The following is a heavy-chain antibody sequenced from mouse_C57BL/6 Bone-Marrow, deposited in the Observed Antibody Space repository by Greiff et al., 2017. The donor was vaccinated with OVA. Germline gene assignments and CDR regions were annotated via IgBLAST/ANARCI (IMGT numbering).Heavy chain of an antibody. Sequence: EVQLVESGGGLVKPGGSLKLSCAASGFTFSDYGMHWVRQAPEKGLEWVAYISSGSSTIYYADTVKGRFTISRDNAKNTLFLQMTSLRSEDTAMYYCASNRCGSLFAYWGQGTLVTVSA. CDR3: ASNRCGSLFAY. V-gene: IGHV5-17*01. J-gene: IGHJ3*01. CDR1: GFTFSDYG. CDR2: ISSGSSTI.